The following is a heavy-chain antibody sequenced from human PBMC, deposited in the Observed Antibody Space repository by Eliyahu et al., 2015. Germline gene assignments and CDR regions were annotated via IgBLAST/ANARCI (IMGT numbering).Heavy chain of an antibody. D-gene: IGHD6-19*01. V-gene: IGHV1-69*01. CDR3: ALEGGSSGPRWFDP. J-gene: IGHJ5*02. CDR2: INPAFGTP. Sequence: EVKKPGSSVKVSCKASGGTFSIYTISWVRQAPGQGLEWMGGINPAFGTPNYAQKFQGRVTITADESTSTAYMELSSLRFEDTAVYYCALEGGSSGPRWFDPWGQGTLVIVSS. CDR1: GGTFSIYT.